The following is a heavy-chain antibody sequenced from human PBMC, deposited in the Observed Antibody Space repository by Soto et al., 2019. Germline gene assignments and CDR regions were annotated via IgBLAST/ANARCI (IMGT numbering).Heavy chain of an antibody. CDR2: ISSSGSTI. V-gene: IGHV3-48*03. CDR3: ARREWELLSANAFDI. D-gene: IGHD1-26*01. J-gene: IGHJ3*02. Sequence: GGSLRLSCAASGFTFSSYEMNWARQAPGKGLEWVSYISSSGSTIYYADPVKGRFTISRDNAKNSLYLQMNSLRAEDTAVYYCARREWELLSANAFDIWGQGTMVTVSS. CDR1: GFTFSSYE.